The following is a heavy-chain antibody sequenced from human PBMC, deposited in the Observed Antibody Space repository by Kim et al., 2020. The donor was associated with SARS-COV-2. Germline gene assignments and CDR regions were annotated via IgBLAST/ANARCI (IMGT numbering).Heavy chain of an antibody. CDR3: ARDGPRLGGYEGVLGY. Sequence: GGSLRLSCAASGFTFSSYGMHWVRQAPGKGLEWVAVIWYDGSNKYYADSVKGRFTISRDNSKNTLYLQMNSLRAEDTAVYYCARDGPRLGGYEGVLGYWGQGTLVTVSS. J-gene: IGHJ4*02. V-gene: IGHV3-33*01. CDR1: GFTFSSYG. D-gene: IGHD5-12*01. CDR2: IWYDGSNK.